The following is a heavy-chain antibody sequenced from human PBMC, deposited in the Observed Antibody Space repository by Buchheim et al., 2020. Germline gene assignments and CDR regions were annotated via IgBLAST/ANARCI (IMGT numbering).Heavy chain of an antibody. CDR3: AREPGVDYDILTGYYKREDYFDY. CDR1: GGSISSSSYY. J-gene: IGHJ4*02. Sequence: QLQLQESGPGLVKPSETLSLTCTVSGGSISSSSYYWGWIRQPPGKGLEWIGSIYYSGSTYYNPSPKSRVTISVDTSKNQFSLKLSSVTAADTAVYYCAREPGVDYDILTGYYKREDYFDYWGQGTL. D-gene: IGHD3-9*01. V-gene: IGHV4-39*07. CDR2: IYYSGST.